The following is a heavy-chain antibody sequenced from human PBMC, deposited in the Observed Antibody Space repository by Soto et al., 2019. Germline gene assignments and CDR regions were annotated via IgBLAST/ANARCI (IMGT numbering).Heavy chain of an antibody. D-gene: IGHD6-13*01. J-gene: IGHJ4*02. CDR2: IYWDDDK. CDR1: GFSLSTSGVG. CDR3: ARRPLGKALDY. V-gene: IGHV2-5*02. Sequence: QITLKESGPTLVKPTQTLTLTCTFSGFSLSTSGVGVGWIRQPPGKALEWLALIYWDDDKRYSPSLKSRLTNTNHTHNNQVLLTIPNMDPVDAAKYYCARRPLGKALDYWGQGTLVTVSS.